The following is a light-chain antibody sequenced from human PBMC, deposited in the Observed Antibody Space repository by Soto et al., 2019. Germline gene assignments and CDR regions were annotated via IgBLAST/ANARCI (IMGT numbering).Light chain of an antibody. CDR2: EVT. CDR1: SSDVGSYNF. Sequence: QSVLTQPASVSGSPGQSITISYAGTSSDVGSYNFVSWYQQHPGRAPKLMIYEVTKRPSGVSSRFSGSKSGNTASLTISGLQAEDEADYYCCSYAGTSSYVFGTGTKVTVL. CDR3: CSYAGTSSYV. J-gene: IGLJ1*01. V-gene: IGLV2-23*02.